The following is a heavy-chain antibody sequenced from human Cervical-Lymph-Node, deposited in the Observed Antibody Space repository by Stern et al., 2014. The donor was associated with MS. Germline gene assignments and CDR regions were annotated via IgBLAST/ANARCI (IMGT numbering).Heavy chain of an antibody. CDR3: ARGAVGFMY. CDR1: GYTFINYP. D-gene: IGHD1-26*01. V-gene: IGHV7-4-1*02. CDR2: INTNTGNP. J-gene: IGHJ4*03. Sequence: VQLVQSGSELKKPGASIRISCKSSGYTFINYPINWVRQAPGQGLEWMGWINTNTGNPTNAQGFTGRFVLSLDASLNTTYLQITSPKPEDTAVYFCARGAVGFMYWGQGTLVSVSS.